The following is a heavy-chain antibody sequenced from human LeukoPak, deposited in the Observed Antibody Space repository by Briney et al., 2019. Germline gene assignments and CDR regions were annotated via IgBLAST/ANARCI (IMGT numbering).Heavy chain of an antibody. D-gene: IGHD7-27*01. CDR2: INPNSGGT. J-gene: IGHJ6*02. Sequence: ASVKVSCKASGYTFTSYGISWVRQAPGQGLEWMGWINPNSGGTNYAQKFQGRVTMTRDTSISTAYMELSRLRSDDTAVYYCARALLGILLHYYGMDVWGQGTTVTVSS. CDR3: ARALLGILLHYYGMDV. CDR1: GYTFTSYG. V-gene: IGHV1-2*02.